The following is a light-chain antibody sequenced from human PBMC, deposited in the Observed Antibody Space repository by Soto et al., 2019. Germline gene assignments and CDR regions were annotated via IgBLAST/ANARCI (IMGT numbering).Light chain of an antibody. CDR3: SSYVGSNNPV. CDR1: SSDVGGYNY. J-gene: IGLJ2*01. Sequence: QSVLTQPPSASGSPGQSVTIPCTGTSSDVGGYNYVSWYQQHPGKAPKLMIYEVNKRPSGVPDRFSGSKSGNTASLTVSGLQAEDEADYYCSSYVGSNNPVFGGGTKLTVL. V-gene: IGLV2-8*01. CDR2: EVN.